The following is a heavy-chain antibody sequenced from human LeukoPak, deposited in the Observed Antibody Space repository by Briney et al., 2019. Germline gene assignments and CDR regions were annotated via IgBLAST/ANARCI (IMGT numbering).Heavy chain of an antibody. D-gene: IGHD6-6*01. CDR2: ISSNGGST. CDR3: ARGGNEYSSSSFLEPEHSDY. V-gene: IGHV3-64*01. J-gene: IGHJ4*02. Sequence: GGSLRLSCAASGFTFSSYAMHWVRQAPGKGLEYVSAISSNGGSTYYANSVKGRFTISRDNSKNTLYLQMGSLRAEDMAVYYCARGGNEYSSSSFLEPEHSDYWGQGTLVTVSS. CDR1: GFTFSSYA.